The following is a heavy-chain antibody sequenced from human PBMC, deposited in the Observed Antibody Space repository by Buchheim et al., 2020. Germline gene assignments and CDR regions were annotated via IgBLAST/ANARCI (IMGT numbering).Heavy chain of an antibody. CDR3: ASSSSSWYRAFDY. Sequence: EVQLVESGGGLVQPGGSLRLSCAASGFTFSSYWMSWVRQAPEKGLEWVANIKQDGSEKYYVASVKGRFTIYRANAKNSLYLQMNSLRAEDTAVYYRASSSSSWYRAFDYWGQGTL. J-gene: IGHJ4*02. D-gene: IGHD6-13*01. V-gene: IGHV3-7*01. CDR2: IKQDGSEK. CDR1: GFTFSSYW.